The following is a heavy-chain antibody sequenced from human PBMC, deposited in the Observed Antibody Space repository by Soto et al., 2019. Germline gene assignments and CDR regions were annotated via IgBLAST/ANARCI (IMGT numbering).Heavy chain of an antibody. CDR3: ARSRAPGYCSGGSCGRYYFDY. CDR2: IYYSGST. Sequence: SETLSLTCTVSGGSISSYYWSWIRQPPGKGLEWIGYIYYSGSTNYNPSLKSRVTISVDTSKNQFSLKLSSVTAADTAVYYCARSRAPGYCSGGSCGRYYFDYWGQGTLVTVS. V-gene: IGHV4-59*08. CDR1: GGSISSYY. J-gene: IGHJ4*02. D-gene: IGHD2-15*01.